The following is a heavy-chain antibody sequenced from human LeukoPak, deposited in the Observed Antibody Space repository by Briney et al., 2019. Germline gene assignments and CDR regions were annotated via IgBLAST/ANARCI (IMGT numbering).Heavy chain of an antibody. J-gene: IGHJ3*02. CDR1: GYTFTSYY. Sequence: ASVKVSCKASGYTFTSYYMHWVRQAPGQGLEWMGIINPSGGSTSYAQKFQGRVTMTRDMSTSTVYMEMTSLRSEDTAVYYCARVAHSSTWRDVFDIWGQGTMVIVSS. D-gene: IGHD2-2*01. V-gene: IGHV1-46*01. CDR2: INPSGGST. CDR3: ARVAHSSTWRDVFDI.